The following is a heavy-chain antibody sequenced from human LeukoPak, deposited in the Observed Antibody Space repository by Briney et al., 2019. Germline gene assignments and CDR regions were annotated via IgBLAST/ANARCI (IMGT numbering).Heavy chain of an antibody. Sequence: PSETLSLTCTVSGGSISSYYWSWIRQPPGKGLEWIGYIYYSGSTNYNPSLKSRVTISVDTSKNQFSLKLSSVTAADTAVYYCATPRAMSTRDFDHWGQGTLVTVSS. D-gene: IGHD1-1*01. CDR1: GGSISSYY. CDR2: IYYSGST. CDR3: ATPRAMSTRDFDH. J-gene: IGHJ4*02. V-gene: IGHV4-59*01.